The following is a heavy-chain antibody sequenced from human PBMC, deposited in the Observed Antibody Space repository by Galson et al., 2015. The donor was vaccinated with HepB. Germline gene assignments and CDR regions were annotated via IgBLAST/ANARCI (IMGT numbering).Heavy chain of an antibody. CDR2: ISGNNGNT. CDR3: ARDQYDLLTGYYKSVFDY. Sequence: SVKVSCKASGYTFTSYGISWVRQAPGRGLEWMGWISGNNGNTHYAQNLQGRVTMTTDTSTRTAYMELRSLRSDDTAVYYCARDQYDLLTGYYKSVFDYWGQGTLVTVSS. CDR1: GYTFTSYG. V-gene: IGHV1-18*04. J-gene: IGHJ4*02. D-gene: IGHD3-9*01.